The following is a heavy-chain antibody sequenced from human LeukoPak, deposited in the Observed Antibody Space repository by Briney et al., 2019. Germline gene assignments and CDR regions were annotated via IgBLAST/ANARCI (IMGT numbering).Heavy chain of an antibody. CDR2: ISYDGSNK. Sequence: GRSLRLSCAASGFTFSSYAMHWVRQAPGKGLEWVAVISYDGSNKYYADSVKGRFTISRDNSENTLYLQMNSLRAEDTAVYYCAREARITMVRGVITPTGGFDYWGQGTLVTVSS. D-gene: IGHD3-10*01. CDR1: GFTFSSYA. V-gene: IGHV3-30-3*01. J-gene: IGHJ4*02. CDR3: AREARITMVRGVITPTGGFDY.